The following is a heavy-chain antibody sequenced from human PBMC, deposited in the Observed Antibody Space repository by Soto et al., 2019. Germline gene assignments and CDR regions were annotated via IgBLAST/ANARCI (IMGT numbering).Heavy chain of an antibody. J-gene: IGHJ6*02. CDR2: INAGNGNT. V-gene: IGHV1-3*01. CDR3: ASDRGGYCYDGMDV. CDR1: GYTFTSYA. D-gene: IGHD3-16*01. Sequence: QVQLVQSGAEVKKPGASVKVSCKASGYTFTSYAMHWVRQAPGQRLEWMGWINAGNGNTKYSQKFQGRVTITRNTSASTADMELSSLRSEDTAVDYCASDRGGYCYDGMDVWGQGPTVTVSS.